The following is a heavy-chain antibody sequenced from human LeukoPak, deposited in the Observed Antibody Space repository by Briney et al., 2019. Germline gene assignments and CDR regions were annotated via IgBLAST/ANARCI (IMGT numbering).Heavy chain of an antibody. CDR1: GYTFTSYD. Sequence: GASVKVSCTASGYTFTSYDINWVRQAPGQGLEWMGWMNPNSGDTAYTQKFQGRVTITRNTSISTAYMELSSLRSEDTAVYYCARVLDYDFWSGYYNWGQGTLVTVSS. CDR3: ARVLDYDFWSGYYN. CDR2: MNPNSGDT. V-gene: IGHV1-8*03. D-gene: IGHD3-3*01. J-gene: IGHJ4*02.